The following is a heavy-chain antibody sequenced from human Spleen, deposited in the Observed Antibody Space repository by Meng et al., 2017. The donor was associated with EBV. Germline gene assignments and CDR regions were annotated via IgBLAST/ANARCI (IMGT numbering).Heavy chain of an antibody. V-gene: IGHV3-11*01. D-gene: IGHD3-22*01. J-gene: IGHJ5*02. CDR1: VFIFNDYY. Sequence: VEVGGAFVKLGGSMGLSCAAGVFIFNDYYMSWIRQSPGKGLEWLSYTSSAGTTIYYAESVKGRFTVSRDNAKNSLYLQMNSLRAEDTAVYYCARSYDSTGYTTSWGQGTLVTVSS. CDR3: ARSYDSTGYTTS. CDR2: TSSAGTTI.